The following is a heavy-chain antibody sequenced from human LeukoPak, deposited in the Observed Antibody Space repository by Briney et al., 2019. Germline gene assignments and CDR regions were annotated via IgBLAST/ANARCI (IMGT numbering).Heavy chain of an antibody. CDR1: GFTFSDYY. Sequence: PGGSLRLSCAASGFTFSDYYMSWIRQAPGKGPEWVSYISSSGSAIYYADSVKGRFTISRDNAKNSLYLQMNSPRAEDTAVYYCARPGGYSYGYNDYWGQGTLVTVSS. CDR2: ISSSGSAI. V-gene: IGHV3-11*01. J-gene: IGHJ4*02. D-gene: IGHD5-18*01. CDR3: ARPGGYSYGYNDY.